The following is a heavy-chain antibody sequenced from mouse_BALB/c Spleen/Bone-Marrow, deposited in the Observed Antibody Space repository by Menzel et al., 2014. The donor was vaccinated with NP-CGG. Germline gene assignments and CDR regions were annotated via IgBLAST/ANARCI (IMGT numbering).Heavy chain of an antibody. CDR1: GYTFTSYW. Sequence: DLVKPGASVKLSCKASGYTFTSYWINWIKQRPGQGLEWIGRIAPGSGSTYYDEMFKGKATLTVDTSSSTAYIQLSRLSSEDSAVYFCARSYYGRAMDYWGQGTSVTVSS. D-gene: IGHD1-1*01. J-gene: IGHJ4*01. CDR3: ARSYYGRAMDY. CDR2: IAPGSGST. V-gene: IGHV1S41*01.